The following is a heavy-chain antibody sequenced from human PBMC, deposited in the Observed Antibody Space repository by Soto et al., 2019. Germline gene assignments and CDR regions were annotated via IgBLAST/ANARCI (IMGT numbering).Heavy chain of an antibody. CDR3: ARDRGYPDSLEI. Sequence: PSGCTTLASAASGVNLDTSLIPGVCQAPGKGLEWISHINMDGSTIVYADSVKGRFTISRDNARNTLFLQMNSLRVEDTAVYYCARDRGYPDSLEILGKGKMVTV. CDR2: INMDGSTI. J-gene: IGHJ3*02. CDR1: GVNLDTSL. V-gene: IGHV3-74*01. D-gene: IGHD3-10*01.